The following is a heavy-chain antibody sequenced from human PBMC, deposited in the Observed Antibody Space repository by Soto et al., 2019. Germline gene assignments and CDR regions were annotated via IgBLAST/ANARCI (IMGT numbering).Heavy chain of an antibody. CDR1: GYTFTSYY. J-gene: IGHJ6*03. Sequence: ASVKVSCKASGYTFTSYYMHWVRQAPGQGLEWMGIINPSGGSTSYAQKFQGRVTMTRDTSTSTVYMELSSLRSEDTAVYYCARDLTPTGYCSSTSCYTNYYYYYYMDVWGKGTTVTVSS. CDR3: ARDLTPTGYCSSTSCYTNYYYYYYMDV. V-gene: IGHV1-46*03. CDR2: INPSGGST. D-gene: IGHD2-2*02.